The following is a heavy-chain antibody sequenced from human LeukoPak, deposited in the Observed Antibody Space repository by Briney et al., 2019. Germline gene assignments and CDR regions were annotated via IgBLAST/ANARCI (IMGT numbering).Heavy chain of an antibody. Sequence: SETLSLTCTVSGGSISSSSYYWGWIRQPPGKGLEWIGSIYYSGSTYYNPSLKSRVTISVDTSKNQFSLKLSSVTAADTAVYYCASQYYDSSGLDYWGQGTLVTVSS. CDR2: IYYSGST. CDR1: GGSISSSSYY. V-gene: IGHV4-39*01. D-gene: IGHD3-22*01. J-gene: IGHJ4*02. CDR3: ASQYYDSSGLDY.